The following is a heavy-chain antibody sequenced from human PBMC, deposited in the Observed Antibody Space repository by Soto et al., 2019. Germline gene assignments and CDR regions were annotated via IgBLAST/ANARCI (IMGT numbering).Heavy chain of an antibody. CDR2: FDPEDGET. V-gene: IGHV1-24*01. CDR1: GYTLTELS. J-gene: IGHJ4*02. Sequence: QVQLVQSGAEVKKPGASVKVSCKVSGYTLTELSMHWVRQAPGKGLEWMGGFDPEDGETIYAQKFQGRVTMTEDTSTHTPYIELSSLRSEYTAVYYCATAKPTLLRYFDWLNFDYWGQGTLVTVSS. D-gene: IGHD3-9*01. CDR3: ATAKPTLLRYFDWLNFDY.